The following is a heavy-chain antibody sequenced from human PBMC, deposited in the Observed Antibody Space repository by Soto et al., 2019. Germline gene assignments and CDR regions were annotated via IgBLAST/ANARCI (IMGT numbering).Heavy chain of an antibody. Sequence: PVGSLRLSCAASGFTFSSYGMNWLRQAPGKGLEWVSALSGSGDTTYYADSVRGRFSISRDNSKNTLYLQMSSLRGEDTAVYYCAKGTQFFYYYAMDVWGQGTTVTVSS. CDR2: LSGSGDTT. CDR1: GFTFSSYG. J-gene: IGHJ6*02. CDR3: AKGTQFFYYYAMDV. V-gene: IGHV3-23*01.